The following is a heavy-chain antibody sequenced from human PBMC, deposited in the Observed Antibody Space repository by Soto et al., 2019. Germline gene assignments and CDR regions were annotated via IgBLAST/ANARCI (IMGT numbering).Heavy chain of an antibody. D-gene: IGHD3-22*01. Sequence: SETLSLTCTVSGGSISSSSYYWGWIRQPPGKGLEWIGSIYYSGSTYYNPSLKSRVTISVDTSKSQFSLKLSSVTAADTALYYCARDLSRYYYDSSGYVFDPWGQGTLVTVSS. CDR2: IYYSGST. CDR3: ARDLSRYYYDSSGYVFDP. J-gene: IGHJ5*02. V-gene: IGHV4-39*02. CDR1: GGSISSSSYY.